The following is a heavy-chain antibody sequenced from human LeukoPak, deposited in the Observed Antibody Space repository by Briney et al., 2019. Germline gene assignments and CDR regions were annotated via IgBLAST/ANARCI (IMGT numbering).Heavy chain of an antibody. CDR2: FYSGGST. Sequence: GGSLRLSCAASGFTVSSNYMSWVRQAPGKGLEWVSVFYSGGSTYYADSVKGRFTISRDNSKNTLYLQMNSLRAEDTAVYYCAKDGEIDSSGYYYFAFDIWGQGTMVTVSS. J-gene: IGHJ3*02. V-gene: IGHV3-53*01. D-gene: IGHD3-22*01. CDR3: AKDGEIDSSGYYYFAFDI. CDR1: GFTVSSNY.